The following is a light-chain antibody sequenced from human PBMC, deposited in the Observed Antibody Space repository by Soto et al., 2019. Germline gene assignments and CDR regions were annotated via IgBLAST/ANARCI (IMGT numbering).Light chain of an antibody. V-gene: IGKV3-20*01. J-gene: IGKJ1*01. CDR2: GAS. Sequence: EIVLTQSPGTLSLSPGERATVSCRASQSASSSYFAWYQQKPGQAPRLLISGASNRATGIPDRFSGRGSGTDCTLTISRLEPEDLAVYYWKHYARSVGTFGQGTRVEIK. CDR1: QSASSSY. CDR3: KHYARSVGT.